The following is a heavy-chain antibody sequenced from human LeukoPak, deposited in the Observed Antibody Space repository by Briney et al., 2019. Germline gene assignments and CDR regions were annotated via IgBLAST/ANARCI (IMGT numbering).Heavy chain of an antibody. CDR2: IYYSGST. Sequence: SETLSLTCTVSGGSISNGGYYWRWIRQHPGKGLEWIGYIYYSGSTYYNPSLKSRVTISVDTSKNQFSLKLSSVTAADTAVYYCARAKAPPCGGDCYTVISYYYYGMDVWGKGTTVTVSS. CDR3: ARAKAPPCGGDCYTVISYYYYGMDV. J-gene: IGHJ6*04. D-gene: IGHD2-21*02. V-gene: IGHV4-31*03. CDR1: GGSISNGGYY.